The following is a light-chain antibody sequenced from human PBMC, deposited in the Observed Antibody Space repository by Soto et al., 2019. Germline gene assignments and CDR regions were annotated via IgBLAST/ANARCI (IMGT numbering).Light chain of an antibody. CDR1: QSISRN. J-gene: IGKJ1*01. Sequence: DIHMTQSPSSLSAALGERVTITFRASQSISRNFNWYQQKPGTAPKLLIYTASTLQSGVPSRCSGSGAGTEFTLTISSLQPEDFATYYCQHLKTYPQTFGQGTKVDIK. CDR3: QHLKTYPQT. V-gene: IGKV1-9*01. CDR2: TAS.